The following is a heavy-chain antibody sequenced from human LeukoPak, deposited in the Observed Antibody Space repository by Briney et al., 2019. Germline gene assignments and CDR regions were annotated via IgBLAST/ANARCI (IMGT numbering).Heavy chain of an antibody. J-gene: IGHJ4*02. CDR2: IYYSGST. V-gene: IGHV4-39*01. CDR3: ARHDSSSSQFDY. Sequence: SETLSLTCTVSGGSISSSSYYWGWIRQPPGKGLEWIGSIYYSGSTYYNPSLKSRVTISVDTSKNQFSLKLSSVTAADTAVYYCARHDSSSSQFDYWGQGTLVTVSS. D-gene: IGHD6-6*01. CDR1: GGSISSSSYY.